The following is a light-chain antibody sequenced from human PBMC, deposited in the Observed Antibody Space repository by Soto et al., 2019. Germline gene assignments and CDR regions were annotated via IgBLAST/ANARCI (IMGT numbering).Light chain of an antibody. CDR3: AAWDDSLNGVV. V-gene: IGLV1-44*01. J-gene: IGLJ2*01. Sequence: QSVLTQPPSASGTPGQRVTISCSGSTSNIGSNTVNWYHHLPGTAPKLLIYSHNQRPSGVPDRFSGSRSGTSASLAISGIQSDDEADYYCAAWDDSLNGVVFGGGTKLTVL. CDR1: TSNIGSNT. CDR2: SHN.